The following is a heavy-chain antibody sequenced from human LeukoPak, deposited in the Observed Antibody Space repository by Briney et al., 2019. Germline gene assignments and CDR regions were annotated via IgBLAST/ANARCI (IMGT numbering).Heavy chain of an antibody. D-gene: IGHD1-1*01. V-gene: IGHV4-61*02. Sequence: SETLSLTCTVSGGSISSGSYYWSWIRQPARKGLEWIGRIYTSGSTNYNPSLKSRVTISVDTSKNQFSLKLSSVTAADTAVYYCARANWNGRFDPWGQGTLVTVSS. J-gene: IGHJ5*02. CDR3: ARANWNGRFDP. CDR2: IYTSGST. CDR1: GGSISSGSYY.